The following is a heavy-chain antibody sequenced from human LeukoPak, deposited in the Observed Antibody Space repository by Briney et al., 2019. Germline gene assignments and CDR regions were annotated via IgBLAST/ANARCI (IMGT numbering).Heavy chain of an antibody. D-gene: IGHD1-26*01. J-gene: IGHJ4*02. Sequence: GGSLRLSCAASGFTFSSYSMNWVRQAPGKGLEWVSSISSSSSYIYYADSVKGRFTISRDNAKNSLYLQMNSLRAEDTAVYYCARELLGRRACDYWGQGTLVTVSS. CDR2: ISSSSSYI. CDR1: GFTFSSYS. V-gene: IGHV3-21*01. CDR3: ARELLGRRACDY.